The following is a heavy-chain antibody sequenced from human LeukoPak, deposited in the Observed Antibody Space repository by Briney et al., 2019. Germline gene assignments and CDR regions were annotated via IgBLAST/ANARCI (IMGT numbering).Heavy chain of an antibody. Sequence: ASVKVSCKASGYTFTSYYMHWVRQAPGQGLEWMGIINPSGGSTTYAQKFQGRVTMTRDTSTSTAYMELRSLRSDDTAVYYCARTAAGDYWGQGTLVTVSS. CDR2: INPSGGST. CDR1: GYTFTSYY. CDR3: ARTAAGDY. V-gene: IGHV1-46*01. J-gene: IGHJ4*02. D-gene: IGHD6-13*01.